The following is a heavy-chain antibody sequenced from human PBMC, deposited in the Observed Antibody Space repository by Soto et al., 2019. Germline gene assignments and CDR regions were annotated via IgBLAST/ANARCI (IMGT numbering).Heavy chain of an antibody. D-gene: IGHD2-8*01. CDR3: AKEDDAWTNGYFDL. Sequence: EVQLLESGGGLLQPGGSLRLSCAASGFTFSSYDMSWVRQAPGKGLVWVSAISGSGDSAYYADSVKGRFTISRDNSKNTLYVQMNSMRAEDTAIYYCAKEDDAWTNGYFDLWGQGTMVTVSS. J-gene: IGHJ3*01. CDR1: GFTFSSYD. V-gene: IGHV3-23*01. CDR2: ISGSGDSA.